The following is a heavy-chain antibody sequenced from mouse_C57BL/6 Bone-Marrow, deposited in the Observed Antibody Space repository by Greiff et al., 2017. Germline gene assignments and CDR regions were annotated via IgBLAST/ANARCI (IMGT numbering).Heavy chain of an antibody. J-gene: IGHJ3*01. V-gene: IGHV5-17*01. CDR1: GFTFSDYG. CDR2: ISSGSSTI. CDR3: ASTPWFAY. Sequence: DVQLVESGGGLVKPGGSLTLSCAASGFTFSDYGMHWVRQAPEKGLEWVAYISSGSSTIYYADTVKGRFTISRDNAKNTLFLQMTSLRSEDTAMYYCASTPWFAYWGQGTLVTVSA.